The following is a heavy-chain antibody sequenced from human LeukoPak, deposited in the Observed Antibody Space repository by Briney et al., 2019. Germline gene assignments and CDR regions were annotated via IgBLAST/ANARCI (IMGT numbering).Heavy chain of an antibody. J-gene: IGHJ5*02. CDR2: FDTGFGT. Sequence: PGGSLRLSCAASGFTFSTASLHWVRQAPGRGLEWVSAFDTGFGTYYPDSLKGRFTISRDNSKNTLFLQMNSLRSEDTAVYYCAREHYYGSGANWFDPWGQGTLVTVSS. CDR1: GFTFSTAS. V-gene: IGHV3-23*01. D-gene: IGHD3-10*01. CDR3: AREHYYGSGANWFDP.